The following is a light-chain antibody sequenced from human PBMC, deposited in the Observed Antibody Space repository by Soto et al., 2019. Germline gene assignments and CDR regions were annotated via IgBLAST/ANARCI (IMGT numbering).Light chain of an antibody. CDR2: WAS. CDR3: HHYGGSPSLT. V-gene: IGKV4-1*01. Sequence: DIVLTQSPDSLALSLGERATINCKSSQSVLYSSNNKNYLAWYQLKSGQPPKLLFYWASTRESGVPDRFSASGSGTDFTLTISRLEPEDFAVYYCHHYGGSPSLTFGGGTKVEIK. CDR1: QSVLYSSNNKNY. J-gene: IGKJ4*01.